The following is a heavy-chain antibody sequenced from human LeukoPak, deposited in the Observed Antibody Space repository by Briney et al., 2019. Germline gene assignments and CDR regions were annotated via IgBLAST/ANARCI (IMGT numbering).Heavy chain of an antibody. CDR2: INSNSGGT. D-gene: IGHD6-19*01. J-gene: IGHJ3*02. CDR1: GYTFTDYY. Sequence: ASVKVSCKTSGYTFTDYYIHWMRQAPGQGLEWMGWINSNSGGTSYAQKFQGRVTLTRDTPTRTAFMELNRLTSDDTAVYYCARDRDSSGWYDAFDIWGQGTMVTVSS. V-gene: IGHV1-2*02. CDR3: ARDRDSSGWYDAFDI.